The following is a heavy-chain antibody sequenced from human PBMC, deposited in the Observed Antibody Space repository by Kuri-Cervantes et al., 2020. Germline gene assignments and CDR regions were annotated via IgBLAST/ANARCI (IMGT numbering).Heavy chain of an antibody. CDR2: ISGGGST. CDR1: GFTVSSNY. Sequence: GESLKISCAASGFTVSSNYMSWVRQAPGKGLEWVATISGGGSTDYAESVKGRFIISRDNSKRIASLQMNSLRDEDTAVYYCAKGSRIIADYFEYWGQGTLVTVSS. V-gene: IGHV3-53*01. J-gene: IGHJ4*02. CDR3: AKGSRIIADYFEY. D-gene: IGHD6-13*01.